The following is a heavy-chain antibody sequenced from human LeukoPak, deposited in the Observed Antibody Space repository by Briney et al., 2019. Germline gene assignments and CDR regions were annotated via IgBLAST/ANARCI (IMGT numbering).Heavy chain of an antibody. J-gene: IGHJ3*02. CDR1: GGTFSSYA. D-gene: IGHD5-18*01. CDR2: IIPIFGTA. Sequence: SVKVSCKASGGTFSSYAISWVRQAPGQGLEWMGGIIPIFGTANYAQKFQGRVTITADESTSTAYMELSSLRSEDTAVYYCANPGYSYRTFGAFDIWGQGTMVTVSS. V-gene: IGHV1-69*01. CDR3: ANPGYSYRTFGAFDI.